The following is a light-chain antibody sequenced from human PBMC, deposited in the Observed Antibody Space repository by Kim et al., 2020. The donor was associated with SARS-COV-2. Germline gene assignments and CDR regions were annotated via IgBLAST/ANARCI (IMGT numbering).Light chain of an antibody. V-gene: IGKV1-6*01. J-gene: IGKJ2*01. CDR2: DAS. Sequence: AVQMTQSPSSLSASVGDRVTISCRASQGIRDCLDWYQQKPGEAPKLLIYDASTLQTGVPSRFSGSGSGTDFTLTISSLQPVDFATYFCLQQYNFPYIFGQGTKREI. CDR3: LQQYNFPYI. CDR1: QGIRDC.